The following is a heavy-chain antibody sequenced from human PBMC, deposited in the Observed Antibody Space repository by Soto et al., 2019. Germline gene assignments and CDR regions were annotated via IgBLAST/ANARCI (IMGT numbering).Heavy chain of an antibody. Sequence: SETLSLTCTVSGGSISSSSYYWGWIRQPPGKGLEWFGSIYYSGSTYYNPSLKSRVTISVDTSKNQFSLKLSSVTAADTAVYYCARAQDIVATIGVWRSRNWFDPWGQGTLVTVSS. V-gene: IGHV4-39*01. J-gene: IGHJ5*02. CDR3: ARAQDIVATIGVWRSRNWFDP. CDR2: IYYSGST. CDR1: GGSISSSSYY. D-gene: IGHD5-12*01.